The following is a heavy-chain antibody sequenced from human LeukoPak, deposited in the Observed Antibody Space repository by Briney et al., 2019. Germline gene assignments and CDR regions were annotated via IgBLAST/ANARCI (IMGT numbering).Heavy chain of an antibody. CDR3: GGELDGSVDY. Sequence: GGSLRLSCAASGFTFSTYWMSWVRQAPGKGLEWVANIQQDGIKKYYVDSVEGRFTISRENAKNSLFLQMSSLRADDTAVYCCGGELDGSVDYWGQGTLVTVSS. CDR2: IQQDGIKK. V-gene: IGHV3-7*01. D-gene: IGHD3-10*01. CDR1: GFTFSTYW. J-gene: IGHJ4*02.